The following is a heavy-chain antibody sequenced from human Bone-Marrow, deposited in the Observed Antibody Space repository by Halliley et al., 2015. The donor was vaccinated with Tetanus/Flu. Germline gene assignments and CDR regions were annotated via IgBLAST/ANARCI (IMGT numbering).Heavy chain of an antibody. J-gene: IGHJ4*02. CDR3: ARGGYLPGRNFDA. D-gene: IGHD2-21*01. Sequence: SLRLSCAASGFTLGSYGMHWVRQAPGKRLEWVANIKQDGNEKYYVDSVRGRFTISRDNAKNSLCLQMNSLRAEDTSVYYCARGGYLPGRNFDAWGQGTLVTVSS. CDR1: GFTLGSYG. CDR2: IKQDGNEK. V-gene: IGHV3-7*04.